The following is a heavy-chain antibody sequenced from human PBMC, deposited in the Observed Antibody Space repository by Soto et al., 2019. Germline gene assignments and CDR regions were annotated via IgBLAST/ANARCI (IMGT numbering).Heavy chain of an antibody. D-gene: IGHD6-19*01. J-gene: IGHJ1*01. CDR2: LSNTGRRT. CDR3: ARDRSADRFVKYFQH. Sequence: GGSLRLSCVVSVFPFGANALSWVRQAPGKGLEWVSGLSNTGRRTSYADSVKGRFNISRDNAQNSLYLQMNSLTSEDTAVYYCARDRSADRFVKYFQHWGPGTLVTVSS. CDR1: VFPFGANA. V-gene: IGHV3-23*01.